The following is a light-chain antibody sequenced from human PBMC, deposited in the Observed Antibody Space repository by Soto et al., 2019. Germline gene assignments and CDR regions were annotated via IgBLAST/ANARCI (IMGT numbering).Light chain of an antibody. J-gene: IGKJ4*01. CDR2: DAS. CDR3: QQFNIWPPMLS. Sequence: IVVTQSPATLSVSPGERATLSCRASQGVGSNLAWYQQRPGQAPRLLIYDASTRSTGIPDRFSGSGSETEFTLTISSLQSEDFAVYYCQQFNIWPPMLSFGRGTKLEMK. V-gene: IGKV3-15*01. CDR1: QGVGSN.